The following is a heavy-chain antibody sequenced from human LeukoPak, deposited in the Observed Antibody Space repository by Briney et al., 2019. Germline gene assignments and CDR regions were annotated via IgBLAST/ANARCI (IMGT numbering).Heavy chain of an antibody. CDR2: ISYDGSNY. CDR1: GFTFSTYT. J-gene: IGHJ6*02. D-gene: IGHD5-18*01. V-gene: IGHV3-30*04. CDR3: ARDPLPPSADPQYRHYGMDV. Sequence: GGSLRLSCAASGFTFSTYTMHWVRQAPGKGREWVAVISYDGSNYYYTDSVKGRFTISRDNSKNTLYLQMNSLRPEDTAVYFCARDPLPPSADPQYRHYGMDVWGQGTTVTVSS.